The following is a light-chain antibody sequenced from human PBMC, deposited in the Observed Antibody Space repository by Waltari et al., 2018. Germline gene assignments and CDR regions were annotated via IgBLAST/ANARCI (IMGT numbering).Light chain of an antibody. V-gene: IGKV3-15*01. Sequence: EVVMTQSPVTLSVSPGERATLACRASQSVSNNLAWYHHKPGQAPRLVMYDASTRASGLPARFSGTGSGRGFTLTINSLQSEDVAIYYCQQYSNWPPWTFGQGTTVEIK. J-gene: IGKJ1*01. CDR1: QSVSNN. CDR3: QQYSNWPPWT. CDR2: DAS.